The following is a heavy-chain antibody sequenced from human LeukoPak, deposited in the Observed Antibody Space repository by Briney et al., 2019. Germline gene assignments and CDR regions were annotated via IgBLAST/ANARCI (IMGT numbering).Heavy chain of an antibody. CDR3: ARGYDSSAYYPFNY. V-gene: IGHV4-39*01. CDR2: INYSGNT. Sequence: SETLSLTCTVSGGSISSSSYYWGWIRQPPEKGLEWIGSINYSGNTYYNPSLKSRVTISVDTSRNQFSLKLSSVTAADTALYYCARGYDSSAYYPFNYWGQGTLVTVSS. CDR1: GGSISSSSYY. J-gene: IGHJ4*02. D-gene: IGHD3-22*01.